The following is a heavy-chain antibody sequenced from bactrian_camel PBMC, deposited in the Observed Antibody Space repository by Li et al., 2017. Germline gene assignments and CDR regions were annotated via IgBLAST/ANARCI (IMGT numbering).Heavy chain of an antibody. D-gene: IGHD5*01. Sequence: HVQLVESGGGSVQAGGSLRLSCAASGLNFDGYHMGWFRQAPGTEREAVSCVGRIGGRTDYADSVKGRFTISRDNSKNTAYLQLDDLKTEDMAMYYCTIANYGDSAMNYWGQGTQVTVS. CDR3: TIANYGDSAMNY. J-gene: IGHJ4*01. V-gene: IGHV3S60*01. CDR2: VGRIGGRT. CDR1: GLNFDGYH.